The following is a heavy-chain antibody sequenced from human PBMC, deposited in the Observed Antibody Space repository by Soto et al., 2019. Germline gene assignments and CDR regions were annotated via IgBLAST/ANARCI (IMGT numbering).Heavy chain of an antibody. CDR2: IYYSGST. J-gene: IGHJ4*02. CDR3: AGRQQLVPNFDY. CDR1: GGSISSSSYY. V-gene: IGHV4-39*01. D-gene: IGHD6-13*01. Sequence: TSETLSLTCTVSGGSISSSSYYWGWIRQPPGKGLEWIGSIYYSGSTYYNPSLKSRVTISVDTSKNQFSLKLSSVTAADTAVYYCAGRQQLVPNFDYWGQGTLVTVSS.